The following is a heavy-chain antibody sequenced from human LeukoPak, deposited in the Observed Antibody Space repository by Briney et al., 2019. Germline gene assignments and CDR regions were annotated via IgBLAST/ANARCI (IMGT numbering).Heavy chain of an antibody. Sequence: PSETLSLTCTVSGGSISSYYWSWIRQPAGKGLEWIGRIYTSGSTNYNPSLKSRVTMSVDTSKNQFSLKLSSVTAADTAVYYCARLWFGELLPYYMDVWGKGTTVTVSS. J-gene: IGHJ6*03. CDR2: IYTSGST. CDR1: GGSISSYY. CDR3: ARLWFGELLPYYMDV. D-gene: IGHD3-10*01. V-gene: IGHV4-4*07.